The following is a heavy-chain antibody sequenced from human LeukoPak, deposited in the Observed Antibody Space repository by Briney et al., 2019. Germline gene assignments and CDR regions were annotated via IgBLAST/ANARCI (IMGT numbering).Heavy chain of an antibody. CDR2: ISSSGSTI. Sequence: GGSLRLSCAASGFTFSSYEMNWVRQAPGKGLEWVSYISSSGSTIYYADSVKGRFTISRDNSKNTLYLQMNSLRAEDTAVYYCAKARITMVRGVRYYYYYMDVWGKGTTVTISS. J-gene: IGHJ6*03. CDR1: GFTFSSYE. D-gene: IGHD3-10*01. CDR3: AKARITMVRGVRYYYYYMDV. V-gene: IGHV3-48*03.